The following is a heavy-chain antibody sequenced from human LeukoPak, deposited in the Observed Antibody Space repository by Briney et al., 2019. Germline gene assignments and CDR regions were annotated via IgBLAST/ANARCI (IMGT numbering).Heavy chain of an antibody. CDR1: GFTFSSYS. J-gene: IGHJ4*02. D-gene: IGHD6-19*01. CDR3: ARDIAVADYYFDY. CDR2: ISSSSSYI. V-gene: IGHV3-21*01. Sequence: GGSLRLSCAASGFTFSSYSMNWVRQAPGKGLEWVSSISSSSSYIYYADSVKGRLPISRDNAKNSLYLQMNSLRAEDTAVYYCARDIAVADYYFDYWGQGTLVTVSS.